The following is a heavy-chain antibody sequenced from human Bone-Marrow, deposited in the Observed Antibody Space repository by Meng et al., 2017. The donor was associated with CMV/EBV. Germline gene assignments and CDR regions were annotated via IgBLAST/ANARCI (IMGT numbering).Heavy chain of an antibody. D-gene: IGHD6-6*01. Sequence: ASVKVSCKASGYTFTGYYMNWVRQAPGQGLEWMGWINPNSGGTNYAQNFQGRVTMTRDTSISTAYMELSRLRSDDTAVYYCARDGYYSSSSDVDYWGQGTLVTVSS. CDR2: INPNSGGT. J-gene: IGHJ4*02. V-gene: IGHV1-2*02. CDR3: ARDGYYSSSSDVDY. CDR1: GYTFTGYY.